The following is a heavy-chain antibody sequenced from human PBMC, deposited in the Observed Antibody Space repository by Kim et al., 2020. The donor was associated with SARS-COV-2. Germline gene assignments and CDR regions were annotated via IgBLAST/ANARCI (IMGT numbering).Heavy chain of an antibody. V-gene: IGHV3-23*01. CDR1: GFTFNNYA. CDR2: ISANGYNT. CDR3: AKDFSGTSHLFDY. J-gene: IGHJ4*02. D-gene: IGHD3-10*01. Sequence: GGSLRLSCAASGFTFNNYAMTWVRQAPGKGLEWVSTISANGYNTFYADSVKGRFAISRDNSKNTLYLQMNSLRAEDTALYYCAKDFSGTSHLFDYWGQGT.